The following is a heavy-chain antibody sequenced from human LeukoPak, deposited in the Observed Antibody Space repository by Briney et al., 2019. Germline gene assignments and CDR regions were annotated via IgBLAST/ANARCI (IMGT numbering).Heavy chain of an antibody. CDR3: ARDGDTVLTRGYYYYMDV. V-gene: IGHV3-21*01. CDR2: ISTSSSYI. CDR1: GFTFSSYT. D-gene: IGHD4-23*01. Sequence: GGSLRLSCAASGFTFSSYTMNWVRQAPGKGLEWVSSISTSSSYIYYADSVKGRFTISRDNAKNSLYLQMNSLRAEDTAVYYCARDGDTVLTRGYYYYMDVWGKGTTVTVSS. J-gene: IGHJ6*03.